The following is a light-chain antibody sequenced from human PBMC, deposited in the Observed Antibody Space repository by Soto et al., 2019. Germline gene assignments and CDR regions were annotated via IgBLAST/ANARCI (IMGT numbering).Light chain of an antibody. V-gene: IGKV3-15*01. CDR2: GAS. CDR3: QQYNYWPPWT. CDR1: QSVSSH. Sequence: EIGMTQSPATLSVSPGESATLSCRASQSVSSHLAWYQQKPGQAPRLLIYGASTRATSVPARFSGSGSGTEFTLTISSLKSEDFAIYYCQQYNYWPPWTFGQGTKGEIK. J-gene: IGKJ1*01.